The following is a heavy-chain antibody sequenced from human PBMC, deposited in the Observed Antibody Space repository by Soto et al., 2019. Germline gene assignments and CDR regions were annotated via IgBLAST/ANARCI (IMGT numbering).Heavy chain of an antibody. CDR2: ISGSGGST. J-gene: IGHJ6*02. V-gene: IGHV3-23*01. CDR1: GFTFSSYA. D-gene: IGHD2-21*02. Sequence: VGSLRLSCAASGFTFSSYAMSWVRQAPGKGLERVSAISGSGGSTYYADSVKGRFTISRDNSKNTLYLQMNSLRAEDTAVYYCAKAAYCGGDCYSYYYYGMDVWGQGTTVTVSS. CDR3: AKAAYCGGDCYSYYYYGMDV.